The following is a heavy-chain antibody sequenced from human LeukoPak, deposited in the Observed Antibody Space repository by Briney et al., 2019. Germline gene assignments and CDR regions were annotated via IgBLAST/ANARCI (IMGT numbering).Heavy chain of an antibody. Sequence: PGGSLRLSCAASGFSFSSYSMNWVRQAPGKGLEWVAVISYDGSNKYYADSVKGRFTISRDNSKNTLYLQMNSLRAEDTAVYYCAREWGILDAFDIWGQGTMVTVSS. CDR2: ISYDGSNK. J-gene: IGHJ3*02. V-gene: IGHV3-30*03. D-gene: IGHD2-21*01. CDR3: AREWGILDAFDI. CDR1: GFSFSSYS.